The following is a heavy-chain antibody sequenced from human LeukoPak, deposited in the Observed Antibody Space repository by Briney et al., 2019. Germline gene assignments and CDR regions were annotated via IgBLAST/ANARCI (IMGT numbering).Heavy chain of an antibody. CDR2: IIPIFGTA. Sequence: SVKVSCKASGGTFSSYAISWVRQAPGQGLEWMGGIIPIFGTANYAQKFQGRVTITADESTSTAYMELSSLRSEDTAVYYCARDRKVRGADFDYWGQGTLVTVSS. CDR3: ARDRKVRGADFDY. J-gene: IGHJ4*02. CDR1: GGTFSSYA. V-gene: IGHV1-69*01. D-gene: IGHD3-10*01.